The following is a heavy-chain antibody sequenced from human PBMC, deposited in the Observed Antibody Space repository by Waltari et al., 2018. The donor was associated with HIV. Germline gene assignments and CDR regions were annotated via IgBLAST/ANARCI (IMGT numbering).Heavy chain of an antibody. J-gene: IGHJ4*02. D-gene: IGHD4-17*01. CDR3: ARDGHDYGGNSGLDY. V-gene: IGHV1-2*02. CDR2: INPNSGGT. Sequence: QVQLVQSGAEVKKPGASVKVSCKASGYTFTGYYMHWVRQAPGQGLAWMGWINPNSGGTNYAQKFQGRVTMTRDTAISTAYMELSRLRSDDTAVYYCARDGHDYGGNSGLDYWGQGTLVTVSS. CDR1: GYTFTGYY.